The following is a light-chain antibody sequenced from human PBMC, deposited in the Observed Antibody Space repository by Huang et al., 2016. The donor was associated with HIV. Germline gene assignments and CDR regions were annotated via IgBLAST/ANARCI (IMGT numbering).Light chain of an antibody. J-gene: IGKJ2*01. CDR3: QQYGSSPYT. CDR2: GAS. V-gene: IGKV3-20*01. CDR1: QSVSSSY. Sequence: EIVLTQSPGTLSLSPGERATLSCRASQSVSSSYLAWYQQKPGQAPRLLVYGASSRATGIPDRFSGSGSGTDFTLTISRLEPEDFAGDYCQQYGSSPYTFGQGTKLEIK.